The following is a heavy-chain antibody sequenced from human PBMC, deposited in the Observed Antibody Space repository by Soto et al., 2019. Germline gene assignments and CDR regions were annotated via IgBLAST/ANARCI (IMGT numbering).Heavy chain of an antibody. CDR3: ACDPLAGKGRVVMIPPWFDP. D-gene: IGHD3-3*01. CDR2: IIPIFGTA. V-gene: IGHV1-69*01. CDR1: GGTFSSYA. J-gene: IGHJ5*02. Sequence: QVQLVQSGAEVKKPGSSVKVSCKASGGTFSSYAISWVRQAPGQGLEWMGGIIPIFGTANYAQKFQGRVTISADESTSTASMDLSSLRSEDTAVYYCACDPLAGKGRVVMIPPWFDPWGQGTLVTVSS.